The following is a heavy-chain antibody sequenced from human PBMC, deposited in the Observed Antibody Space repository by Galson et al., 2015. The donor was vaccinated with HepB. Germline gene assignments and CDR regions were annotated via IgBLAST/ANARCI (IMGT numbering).Heavy chain of an antibody. J-gene: IGHJ4*02. CDR3: ARGGNYDDSSGHHPGP. CDR2: ISYDESNK. Sequence: LRLSCAASGFTFSSSAMHWVRQAPGKGLEWVAVISYDESNKYYADSVKGRFTISRDNSKNTLYLQMNSLRAEDTAVYYCARGGNYDDSSGHHPGPWGQGTLVTVSS. V-gene: IGHV3-30-3*01. D-gene: IGHD3-22*01. CDR1: GFTFSSSA.